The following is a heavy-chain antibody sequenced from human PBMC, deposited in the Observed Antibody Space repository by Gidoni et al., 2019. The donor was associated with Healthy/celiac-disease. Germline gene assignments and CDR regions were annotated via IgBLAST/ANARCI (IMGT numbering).Heavy chain of an antibody. CDR1: GGSFSSYA. CDR3: ARSKASHRFEAFDI. V-gene: IGHV1-69*01. CDR2: IIPIFCTA. J-gene: IGHJ3*02. Sequence: QVQLVQSGAEVKKPGSSVKVACKASGGSFSSYAISWVRQAPGQGLEWMVGIIPIFCTANYAQKFQGRVTITADESTSTAYMALSSLRSEDTAVYSCARSKASHRFEAFDIWGQGTMVTVSS.